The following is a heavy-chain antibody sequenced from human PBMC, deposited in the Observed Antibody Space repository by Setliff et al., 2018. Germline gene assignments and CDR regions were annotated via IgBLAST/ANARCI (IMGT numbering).Heavy chain of an antibody. CDR1: GFSFSNYA. CDR3: ARSPGWIPWFDS. D-gene: IGHD5-18*01. V-gene: IGHV3-21*01. J-gene: IGHJ5*01. CDR2: LSSRNDYI. Sequence: GVLRLSCEASGFSFSNYAMNWVRQAPGKGLEWVASLSSRNDYIYHADSVKGRFTISRDNATTSLYLQMDSLRAEDTAVYFCARSPGWIPWFDSWGQGTLVTVSS.